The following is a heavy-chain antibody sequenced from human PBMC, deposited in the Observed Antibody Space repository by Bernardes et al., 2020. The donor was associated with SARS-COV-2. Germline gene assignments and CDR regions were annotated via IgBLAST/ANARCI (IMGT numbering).Heavy chain of an antibody. J-gene: IGHJ3*01. Sequence: GGSLRLSCAASGFSFSRYWMHWVRQVPGKGLVWVSRISYDGRTIDYADSVKGRFTISRDNAKNIVSLQMNSLRVDDTAVYYCARADCISTMGHRGAYGFWAQGTLVTVSS. CDR3: ARADCISTMGHRGAYGF. CDR1: GFSFSRYW. V-gene: IGHV3-74*01. D-gene: IGHD2-2*01. CDR2: ISYDGRTI.